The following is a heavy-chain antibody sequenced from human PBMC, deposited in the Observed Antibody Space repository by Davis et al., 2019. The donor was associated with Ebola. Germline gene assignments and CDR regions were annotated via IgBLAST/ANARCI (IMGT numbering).Heavy chain of an antibody. CDR3: AKEEGSFDY. Sequence: GESLKISCAASGFTFSSYGMHWVRQAPGKGLEWVAVISYDGSNKYYADSVKGRFTISRDNSKNTLYLQMNSLRAEDTAVYYCAKEEGSFDYWGQGTLVTVSS. D-gene: IGHD2/OR15-2a*01. J-gene: IGHJ4*02. V-gene: IGHV3-30*18. CDR2: ISYDGSNK. CDR1: GFTFSSYG.